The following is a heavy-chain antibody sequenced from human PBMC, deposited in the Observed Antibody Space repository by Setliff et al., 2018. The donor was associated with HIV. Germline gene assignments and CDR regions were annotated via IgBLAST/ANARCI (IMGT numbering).Heavy chain of an antibody. V-gene: IGHV4-61*09. Sequence: SETLSLTCTFSGGSITSGTYYWTWIRQPAGKGLEWIGHIYTSGSTNYNPSLKSRVNISIDTSKNQFSLKLSSVTAADTAVYYCARVLYYYYYVDVWGKGTTVTVSS. CDR2: IYTSGST. CDR1: GGSITSGTYY. D-gene: IGHD3-3*01. CDR3: ARVLYYYYYVDV. J-gene: IGHJ6*03.